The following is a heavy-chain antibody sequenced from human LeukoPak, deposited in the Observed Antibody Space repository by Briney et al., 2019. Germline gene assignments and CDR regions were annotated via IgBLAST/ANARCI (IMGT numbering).Heavy chain of an antibody. J-gene: IGHJ6*03. CDR1: GGTFSSYT. Sequence: SVKVSCKASGGTFSSYTISWVRQAPGQGLEWMGGIIPIFGTANYAQKFQGRVTITADESTSTAYMELSSLRSEDTAVYYCARTPPVVTYYYYYYMDVWGKGTTVTVSS. CDR2: IIPIFGTA. CDR3: ARTPPVVTYYYYYYMDV. D-gene: IGHD3-16*02. V-gene: IGHV1-69*13.